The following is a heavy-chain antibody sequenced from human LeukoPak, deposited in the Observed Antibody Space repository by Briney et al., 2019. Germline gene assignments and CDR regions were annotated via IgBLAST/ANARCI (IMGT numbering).Heavy chain of an antibody. CDR2: IESDASNT. CDR1: GFSFGSHW. V-gene: IGHV3-74*03. CDR3: TRDGSGSRIPFDY. D-gene: IGHD1-26*01. J-gene: IGHJ4*02. Sequence: GGSLRLSCAASGFSFGSHWMHWVRHAPGKGLVWVARIESDASNTMYADSVKGRFTISRDNANKTLYLQMNSLRAEDTAVYYCTRDGSGSRIPFDYWGQGTLVTVSS.